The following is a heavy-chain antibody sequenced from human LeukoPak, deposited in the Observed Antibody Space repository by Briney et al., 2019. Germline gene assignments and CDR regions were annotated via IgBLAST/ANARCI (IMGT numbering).Heavy chain of an antibody. J-gene: IGHJ6*03. CDR2: MNPNSGNT. D-gene: IGHD2-2*01. CDR1: GYTLPRYD. Sequence: GSVNVSFMASGYTLPRYDINWVRQATGQGREWMGWMNPNSGNTGYAQKFQGRVTITRNNSISTAYMELSGLRSEDTAVYYCARGPRYQEYQLLSDYYMDVWGKGTTVTVSS. CDR3: ARGPRYQEYQLLSDYYMDV. V-gene: IGHV1-8*03.